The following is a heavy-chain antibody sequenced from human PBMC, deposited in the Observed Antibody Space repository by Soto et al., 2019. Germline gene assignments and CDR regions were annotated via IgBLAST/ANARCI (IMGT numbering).Heavy chain of an antibody. CDR2: IRSDGRGI. D-gene: IGHD3-3*02. CDR3: AAFIFGSKD. V-gene: IGHV3-48*02. Sequence: EVQLVESGGGLVQPGGSLRLSCAASGFAFSSYSMNWVRQAPGKGLEWLAYIRSDGRGIHYADPVKGRFTLSRDNAKNSLYLQMNSLRDEDTAVYYCAAFIFGSKDSGQGTLVTVSS. CDR1: GFAFSSYS. J-gene: IGHJ4*02.